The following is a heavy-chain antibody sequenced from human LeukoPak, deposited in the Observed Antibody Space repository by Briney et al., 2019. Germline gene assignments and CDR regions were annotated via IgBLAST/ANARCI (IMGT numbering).Heavy chain of an antibody. CDR1: GGSISSYY. CDR3: ATGDETSGWYGY. J-gene: IGHJ4*02. D-gene: IGHD6-19*01. V-gene: IGHV4-59*08. CDR2: IYYSGSS. Sequence: SETLSLTCTVSGGSISSYYWSWIRQPPGKGLEWIGYIYYSGSSNYNPSLKSRVTISIDTSKSQFSLKLNSVTAADTAVYYCATGDETSGWYGYWGQGSLVIVSS.